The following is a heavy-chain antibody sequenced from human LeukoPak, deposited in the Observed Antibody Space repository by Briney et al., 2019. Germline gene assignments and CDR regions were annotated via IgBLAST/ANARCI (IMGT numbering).Heavy chain of an antibody. D-gene: IGHD6-13*01. CDR1: GFSSGDYG. Sequence: GGSLRLSCVTSGFSSGDYGMSWVRQAPGKGLEWVSAISGSGGSTYYADSVKGRFTISRDNSKNTLYLQMNSLRAEDTAVYYCAKEREGSSSWYGGNWFDPWGQGTLVTVSS. J-gene: IGHJ5*02. V-gene: IGHV3-23*01. CDR2: ISGSGGST. CDR3: AKEREGSSSWYGGNWFDP.